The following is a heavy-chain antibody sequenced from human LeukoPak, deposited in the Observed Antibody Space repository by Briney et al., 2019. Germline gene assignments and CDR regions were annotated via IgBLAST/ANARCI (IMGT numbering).Heavy chain of an antibody. Sequence: ASVKVSCKASGYTFTNYGISWVRQAPGQGLEWMGWISTNSDIRTYAQTLQGRFTMTTDTATTTAYMELNNLAFDDTAVYYCARDWDAMNNCFDPWGQGTPVTVSS. CDR1: GYTFTNYG. J-gene: IGHJ5*02. CDR3: ARDWDAMNNCFDP. CDR2: ISTNSDIR. D-gene: IGHD1-26*01. V-gene: IGHV1-18*01.